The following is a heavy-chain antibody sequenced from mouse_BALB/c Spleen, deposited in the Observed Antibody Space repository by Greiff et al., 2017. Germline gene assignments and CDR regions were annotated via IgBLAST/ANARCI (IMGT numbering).Heavy chain of an antibody. CDR2: IHYSGST. V-gene: IGHV3-1*02. D-gene: IGHD3-3*01. CDR1: GYSITSGYS. J-gene: IGHJ2*01. Sequence: EVKLMESGPDLVKPSQSLSLTCTVTGYSITSGYSWHWIRQFPGNKLEWMGYIHYSGSTKYNPSLNSRISTTRHTYKNQFFLQLNSVTTEDTATYYCARGCDRYEGFFDYWGQGTTLTVSS. CDR3: ARGCDRYEGFFDY.